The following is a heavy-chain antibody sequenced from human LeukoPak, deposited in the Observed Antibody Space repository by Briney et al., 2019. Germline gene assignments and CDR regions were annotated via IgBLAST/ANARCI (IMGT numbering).Heavy chain of an antibody. D-gene: IGHD3-22*01. CDR2: INPKSGGT. CDR3: AREGVGNYYDSSGYYYVYFQH. J-gene: IGHJ1*01. Sequence: WASVKVSCKASGYTFTDYYMHWVRQAPGQGLEWMGRINPKSGGTDFAQQFQGRVTVTRDTAISTAYMELSSLRADDTAVYYCAREGVGNYYDSSGYYYVYFQHWGQGTLVTVSS. CDR1: GYTFTDYY. V-gene: IGHV1-2*06.